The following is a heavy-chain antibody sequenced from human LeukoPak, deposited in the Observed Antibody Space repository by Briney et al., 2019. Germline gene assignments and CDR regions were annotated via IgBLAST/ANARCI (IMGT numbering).Heavy chain of an antibody. V-gene: IGHV1-69*04. D-gene: IGHD3-9*01. J-gene: IGHJ4*02. CDR3: ARDGNDILTGYYFDY. Sequence: ASVKVSCKASGGTFSSYTISWVRQAPGQGLEWMGRIIPILGIANYAQKFQGRVTITADKSTSTAYMELSSLRSEDTAVYYCARDGNDILTGYYFDYWGQGTLVTVSS. CDR1: GGTFSSYT. CDR2: IIPILGIA.